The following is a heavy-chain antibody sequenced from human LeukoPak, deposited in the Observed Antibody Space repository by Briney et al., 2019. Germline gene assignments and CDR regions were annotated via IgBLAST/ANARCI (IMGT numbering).Heavy chain of an antibody. D-gene: IGHD3-22*01. V-gene: IGHV3-23*01. J-gene: IGHJ4*02. CDR3: ARDSDYYDSSGYYYTDPYYFDY. CDR2: ISGSGGST. CDR1: GFTFSSYA. Sequence: GGSLRLSCAASGFTFSSYAMSWVRQAPGKGLEWVSAISGSGGSTYYADSVKGRFTISRDNSKNTLYLQMNSLRAEDTAVYYCARDSDYYDSSGYYYTDPYYFDYWGQGTLVTVSS.